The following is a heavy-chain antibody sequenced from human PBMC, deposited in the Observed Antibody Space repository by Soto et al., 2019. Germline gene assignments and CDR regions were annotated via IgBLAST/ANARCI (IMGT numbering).Heavy chain of an antibody. CDR2: IWHDGSNT. CDR1: GFTFSDYG. D-gene: IGHD1-26*01. Sequence: QVQLVESGGGVVQPGRSLRLSCAASGFTFSDYGMHWVRQAPGKGLEWVAVIWHDGSNTNYADSVKGRFTISRDNSKNTLYLQMDSLRAEDTALYRCARDFTVGATYSGPFFYAMDVWGQGTTVTVSS. CDR3: ARDFTVGATYSGPFFYAMDV. V-gene: IGHV3-33*01. J-gene: IGHJ6*01.